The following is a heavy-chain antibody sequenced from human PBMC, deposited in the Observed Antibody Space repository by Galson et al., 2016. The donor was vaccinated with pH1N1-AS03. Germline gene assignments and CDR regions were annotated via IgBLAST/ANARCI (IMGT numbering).Heavy chain of an antibody. D-gene: IGHD5-12*01. Sequence: SVKVSCKASGDTSSSYAISWVRQAPGQGLEWMGRIIPIVGEIKYAQKFRGRVTIIADESTSTVSMAVSSLTSEDTAIYYCARSYGGYDRIDYDYYGLDVWGQGTTVTVSS. J-gene: IGHJ6*02. CDR3: ARSYGGYDRIDYDYYGLDV. CDR1: GDTSSSYA. CDR2: IIPIVGEI. V-gene: IGHV1-69*11.